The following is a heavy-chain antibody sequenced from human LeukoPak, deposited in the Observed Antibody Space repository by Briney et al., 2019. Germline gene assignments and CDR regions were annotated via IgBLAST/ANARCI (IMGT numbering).Heavy chain of an antibody. D-gene: IGHD2-21*02. V-gene: IGHV4-34*01. CDR3: ARAGLLFWYYYYGMDV. CDR2: INHSGST. Sequence: SETLSLTCAVYGGSFSGYYWSWIRQPPGKGLEWIGEINHSGSTNYNPSLKSRVTISVDTSKNQLSLKLSSVTAADTAVYYCARAGLLFWYYYYGMDVWGQGTTVTVSS. CDR1: GGSFSGYY. J-gene: IGHJ6*02.